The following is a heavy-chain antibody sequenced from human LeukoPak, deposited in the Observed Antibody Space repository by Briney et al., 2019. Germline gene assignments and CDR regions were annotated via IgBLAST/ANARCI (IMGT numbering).Heavy chain of an antibody. Sequence: GGSLRLSCAASGFTFSSYWMHWVRQGPGKGLVWVSRINSDGSSTSYADSVKGRFTISRDNAKNTLYLQMNSPRAEDTAVYYCARVSTYSAIDYWGQGTLVTVSS. V-gene: IGHV3-74*01. J-gene: IGHJ4*02. CDR2: INSDGSST. CDR1: GFTFSSYW. CDR3: ARVSTYSAIDY. D-gene: IGHD1-26*01.